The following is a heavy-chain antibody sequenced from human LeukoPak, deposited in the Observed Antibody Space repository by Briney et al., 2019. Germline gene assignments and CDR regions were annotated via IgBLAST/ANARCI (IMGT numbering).Heavy chain of an antibody. Sequence: SETLSLTCTVSGGSISSGSYYWSWIRQPAGKGLEWIGRIYTSGSTNYNPSLKSRVTISVDTSKNQFSLKLSSVTAADTAVYYCARDLSSGYPRDDAFDIWGQGTMVTVSS. CDR3: ARDLSSGYPRDDAFDI. J-gene: IGHJ3*02. CDR2: IYTSGST. V-gene: IGHV4-61*02. CDR1: GGSISSGSYY. D-gene: IGHD3-22*01.